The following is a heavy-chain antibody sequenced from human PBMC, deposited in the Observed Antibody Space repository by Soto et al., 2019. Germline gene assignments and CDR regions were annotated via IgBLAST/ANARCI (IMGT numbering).Heavy chain of an antibody. D-gene: IGHD6-6*01. J-gene: IGHJ4*02. Sequence: SETLSLTCTVSGGSISSSSYYWGRIRQAPGKGLEWIGSIYCSGSTYHNPSLKSRVTISVDTSKNQFSLKLSSVTAADTAVYYCARPRRGSSSAGYDYWGQGTLVTVSS. CDR2: IYCSGST. V-gene: IGHV4-39*01. CDR3: ARPRRGSSSAGYDY. CDR1: GGSISSSSYY.